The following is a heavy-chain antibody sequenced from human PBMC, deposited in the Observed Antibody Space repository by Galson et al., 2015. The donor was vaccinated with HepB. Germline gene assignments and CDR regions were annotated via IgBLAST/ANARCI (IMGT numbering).Heavy chain of an antibody. CDR2: INAGNGNT. J-gene: IGHJ6*02. D-gene: IGHD2-2*01. Sequence: SVKVSCKASGYTFTSYAMHWVRQAPGQRLEWMGWINAGNGNTKYSQKFQGRVTITRDTSASTAYMELSSLRSEDTAVYYCASGVVVPAALPPNGGLDYYYYGMDVWGQGTTVTVSS. CDR3: ASGVVVPAALPPNGGLDYYYYGMDV. V-gene: IGHV1-3*01. CDR1: GYTFTSYA.